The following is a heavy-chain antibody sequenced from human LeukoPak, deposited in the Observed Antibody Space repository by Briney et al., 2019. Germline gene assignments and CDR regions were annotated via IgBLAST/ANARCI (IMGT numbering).Heavy chain of an antibody. CDR2: IYYSGST. D-gene: IGHD3-9*01. CDR1: GGSISSSSYY. Sequence: SETLSLTCTVSGGSISSSSYYWGWIRQPPGKGLEWIGSIYYSGSTYYNPSLKSRVTISVDTSKNQFSLKLSSVTAADTAVYYCAIGDILTGDYWGQGTLATVSS. V-gene: IGHV4-39*01. CDR3: AIGDILTGDY. J-gene: IGHJ4*02.